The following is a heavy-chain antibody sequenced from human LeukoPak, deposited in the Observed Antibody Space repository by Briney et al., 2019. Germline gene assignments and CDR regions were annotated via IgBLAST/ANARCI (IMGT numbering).Heavy chain of an antibody. CDR2: IKQDGNER. CDR3: ARFLRAVTGFDY. V-gene: IGHV3-7*01. J-gene: IGHJ4*02. D-gene: IGHD6-19*01. Sequence: GGSLGLSCAASGFSFSSYWMTWVRQAPGKGLEWVANIKQDGNERYYVDSVKGRFTISRDNAKNSLFLQMSSLRVEDTAVYYCARFLRAVTGFDYWGQGTLVTVSS. CDR1: GFSFSSYW.